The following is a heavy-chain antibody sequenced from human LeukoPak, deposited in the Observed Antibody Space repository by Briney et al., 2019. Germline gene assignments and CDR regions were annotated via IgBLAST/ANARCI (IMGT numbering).Heavy chain of an antibody. CDR2: MIPIFGTA. V-gene: IGHV1-69*05. Sequence: SVKVSCKASGGTFSSYAISWVRQAPGQGLEWMGRMIPIFGTANYAQKYQGRVTITTDESTSTAYMELSRLKSENTAVYYCAVSPTHDSSGYYYETSIDYWGQGTLVTVSS. D-gene: IGHD3-22*01. CDR1: GGTFSSYA. J-gene: IGHJ4*02. CDR3: AVSPTHDSSGYYYETSIDY.